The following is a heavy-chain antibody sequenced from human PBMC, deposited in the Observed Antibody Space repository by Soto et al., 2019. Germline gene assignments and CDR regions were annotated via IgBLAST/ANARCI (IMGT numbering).Heavy chain of an antibody. Sequence: SETLSLTCAVYGGSFSGYYWSWIRQPPGKGLEWIGEINHSGSTNYNPSLKSRVTISVDTSKDQFSLKLSSVTAADTAVYYCARVRYYGSGSYYTLYSYYYYGMDVWGQGTTVTVSS. V-gene: IGHV4-34*01. CDR2: INHSGST. CDR3: ARVRYYGSGSYYTLYSYYYYGMDV. D-gene: IGHD3-10*01. J-gene: IGHJ6*02. CDR1: GGSFSGYY.